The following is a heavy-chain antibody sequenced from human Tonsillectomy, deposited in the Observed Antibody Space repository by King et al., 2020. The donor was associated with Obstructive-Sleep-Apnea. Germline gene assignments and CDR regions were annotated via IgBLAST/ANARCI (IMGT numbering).Heavy chain of an antibody. Sequence: VQLVESGGGLVKPGGSLRLSCAASGFTFSSYSVNWVRQAPGKGLEWVSSISSSSSYIYYADSVKGRFTISRDNAKNSLYLQMNSLRAEDTAVYYCARASYIVVVPAASLRAFDIWGQGTMVTVSS. CDR2: ISSSSSYI. D-gene: IGHD2-2*01. J-gene: IGHJ3*02. CDR1: GFTFSSYS. V-gene: IGHV3-21*01. CDR3: ARASYIVVVPAASLRAFDI.